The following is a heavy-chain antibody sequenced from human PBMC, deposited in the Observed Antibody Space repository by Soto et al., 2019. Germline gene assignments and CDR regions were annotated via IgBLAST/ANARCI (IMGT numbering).Heavy chain of an antibody. D-gene: IGHD1-1*01. J-gene: IGHJ4*02. CDR1: GFSLSNARMG. V-gene: IGHV2-26*01. Sequence: QVTLKESGPVLVKPRETLTLTCTVSGFSLSNARMGVSWIRQPPGKALEWLAHIFSNDEKSYSTSLKSRLTISKDTSKSQVVLTMTNMDPVDTATYYCARILTIPYYFDYWGQGTLVTVSS. CDR2: IFSNDEK. CDR3: ARILTIPYYFDY.